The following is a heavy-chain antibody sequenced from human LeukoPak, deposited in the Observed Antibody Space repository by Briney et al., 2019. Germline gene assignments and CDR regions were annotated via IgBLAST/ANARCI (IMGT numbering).Heavy chain of an antibody. D-gene: IGHD3-22*01. CDR3: ARNDHDSSGYFLDY. V-gene: IGHV4-34*01. Sequence: SETLSLTCAVYGGSLSGYYWSWIRQPPGKGLEWIGEINHSGSTNYNPSLKSRVTISVDTSKNQFSLKLSSVTAADTAVYYCARNDHDSSGYFLDYWGQGTLVTVSS. CDR1: GGSLSGYY. CDR2: INHSGST. J-gene: IGHJ4*02.